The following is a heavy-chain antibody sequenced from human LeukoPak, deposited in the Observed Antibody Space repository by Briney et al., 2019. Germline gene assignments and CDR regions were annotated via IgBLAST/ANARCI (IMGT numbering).Heavy chain of an antibody. CDR2: VSSSSSYI. CDR3: ARLPGYYYGSGSYFTD. J-gene: IGHJ4*02. V-gene: IGHV3-21*01. CDR1: GFTFSSYS. D-gene: IGHD3-10*01. Sequence: GGSLRLSCAASGFTFSSYSMNWVRQAPGKGLEWVSSVSSSSSYIYYADSVKGRFTISRDNAKNSLYLHMNSLRAEDTAVYYCARLPGYYYGSGSYFTDWGQGTLVTVSS.